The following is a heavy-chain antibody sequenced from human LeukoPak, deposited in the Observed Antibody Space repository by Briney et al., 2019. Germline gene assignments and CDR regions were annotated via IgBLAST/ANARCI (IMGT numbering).Heavy chain of an antibody. CDR2: IYYSGST. D-gene: IGHD2-15*01. CDR3: ARARSGLDY. J-gene: IGHJ4*02. V-gene: IGHV4-39*01. Sequence: PGGSLRLSCAASGFTFSSYAMSWIRQPPGMGLEWIGSIYYSGSTYYNPSLKSRVTISEDTSKNQFSLKLSSVTAADTAVYYCARARSGLDYWGQGTLVTVSS. CDR1: GFTFSSYA.